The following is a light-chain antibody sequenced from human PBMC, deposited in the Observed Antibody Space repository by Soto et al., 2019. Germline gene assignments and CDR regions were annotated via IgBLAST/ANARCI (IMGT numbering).Light chain of an antibody. CDR1: SSDVGGSTH. V-gene: IGLV2-14*01. Sequence: QSALTQPASVSGSPGQSIAISCTGTSSDVGGSTHVSWYQHHPGEAPKLMIYGDSNRPSGVSDRFSGSKSGNTASLTISGLQAGDEADYYCNSYTTNSTYVFGTGTKLTVL. CDR2: GDS. J-gene: IGLJ1*01. CDR3: NSYTTNSTYV.